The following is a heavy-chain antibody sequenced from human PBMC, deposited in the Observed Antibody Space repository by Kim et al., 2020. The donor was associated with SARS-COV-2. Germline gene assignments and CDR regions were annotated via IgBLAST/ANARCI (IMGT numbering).Heavy chain of an antibody. CDR3: ARDRGVVVPHYGMDV. CDR1: GYTFTGYY. D-gene: IGHD2-2*01. V-gene: IGHV1-2*02. Sequence: ASVKVSCKASGYTFTGYYMHWVRQAPGQGLEWMGWINPNSGGTNYAQKFQGRVTMTRDTSISTAYMELSRLRSDDTAVYYCARDRGVVVPHYGMDVWGQGTTVTVSS. CDR2: INPNSGGT. J-gene: IGHJ6*02.